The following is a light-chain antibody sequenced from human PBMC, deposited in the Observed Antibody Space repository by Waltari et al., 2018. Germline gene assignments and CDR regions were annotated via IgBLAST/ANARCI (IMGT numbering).Light chain of an antibody. CDR1: QDINNC. Sequence: DIQMTQSPSSVSASVGDRVTITCRASQDINNCLAWYQQKPGKAPNLLIYDASSLESGVPSRFSGSGSGADFTLTITSLQSEDFATYYCQQAKSFPHTFGGGTEVEIK. CDR2: DAS. V-gene: IGKV1-12*01. J-gene: IGKJ4*01. CDR3: QQAKSFPHT.